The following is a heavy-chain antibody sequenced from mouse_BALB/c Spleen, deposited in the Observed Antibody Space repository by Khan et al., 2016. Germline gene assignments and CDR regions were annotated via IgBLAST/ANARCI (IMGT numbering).Heavy chain of an antibody. V-gene: IGHV1-62-2*01. CDR1: GYTFTEYT. J-gene: IGHJ4*01. CDR3: ARHGEGMITTGGSYAMDY. D-gene: IGHD2-4*01. Sequence: QVQLQQSGAELVKPGASVKLSCKASGYTFTEYTIHWVKQRSGQGLEWIGWFYPGSGSIKYNEKFKDKATLTADKSSSKVYMELSRLTSEDSAVYFCARHGEGMITTGGSYAMDYWGQGTSVTVSS. CDR2: FYPGSGSI.